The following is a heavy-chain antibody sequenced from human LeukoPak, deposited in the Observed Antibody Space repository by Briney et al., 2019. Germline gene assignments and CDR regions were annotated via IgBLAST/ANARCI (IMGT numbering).Heavy chain of an antibody. D-gene: IGHD1-26*01. V-gene: IGHV3-23*01. CDR2: ISGSGGGT. CDR3: ARAGGPRNFDY. Sequence: GGSLRLSCAASGFTFSSYAMSWVRQAPEKGLEWVSTISGSGGGTYYADSVKGRFTISRDDSKNTLYLQMNSLRAEDTAVYYCARAGGPRNFDYWGQGTLVTVSS. J-gene: IGHJ4*02. CDR1: GFTFSSYA.